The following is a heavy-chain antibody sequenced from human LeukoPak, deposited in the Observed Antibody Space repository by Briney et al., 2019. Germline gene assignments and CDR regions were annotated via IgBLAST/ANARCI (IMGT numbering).Heavy chain of an antibody. CDR1: GGSISSYY. CDR3: ARGSLTGTTPFDY. CDR2: IYYGGST. J-gene: IGHJ4*02. Sequence: SETLSLTCTVSGGSISSYYWSWIRQPPGKGLEWIGYIYYGGSTNYNPSLKSRVTISVDSSKRQFSLKLSSVTAADTAVYYCARGSLTGTTPFDYWGQGTLVTVSS. V-gene: IGHV4-59*01. D-gene: IGHD1-1*01.